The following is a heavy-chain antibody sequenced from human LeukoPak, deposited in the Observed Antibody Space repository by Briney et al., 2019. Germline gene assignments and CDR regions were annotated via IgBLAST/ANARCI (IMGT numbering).Heavy chain of an antibody. V-gene: IGHV3-7*04. Sequence: GGSLRLSCAASGFTFSSYWMSWVRQAPGKGLEWVAIIKQDGTEKYYVDSVKGRFTISRDNAKNSLYLQMNSLRAEDTAVYYCARGVGATHFDYWGQGTLVTVSS. D-gene: IGHD1-26*01. J-gene: IGHJ4*02. CDR3: ARGVGATHFDY. CDR1: GFTFSSYW. CDR2: IKQDGTEK.